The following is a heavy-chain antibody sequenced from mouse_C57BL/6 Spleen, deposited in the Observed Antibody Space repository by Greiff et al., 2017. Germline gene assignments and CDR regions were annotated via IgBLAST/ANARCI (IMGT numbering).Heavy chain of an antibody. J-gene: IGHJ4*01. V-gene: IGHV1-26*01. D-gene: IGHD4-1*01. CDR2: INPNNGGT. CDR1: GYTFTDYY. Sequence: VQLQQSGPELVKPGASVKISCKASGYTFTDYYMNWVKQSHGKSLEWIGDINPNNGGTSYNQKFKGKATLTVAKSSSTAYMELRSLTSEDSAVYYCARRLTGKGAMDYWGQGTSVTVSS. CDR3: ARRLTGKGAMDY.